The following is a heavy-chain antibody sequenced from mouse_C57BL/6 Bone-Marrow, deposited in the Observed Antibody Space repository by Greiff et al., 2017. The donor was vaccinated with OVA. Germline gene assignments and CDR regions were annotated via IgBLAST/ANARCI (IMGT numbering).Heavy chain of an antibody. CDR3: ASSTIVARKEFDY. V-gene: IGHV1-64*01. CDR2: IHTNTGST. D-gene: IGHD1-1*01. J-gene: IGHJ2*01. Sequence: QVQLQQPGAELVKPGASVKLSCKASGYTFTNYWMHWVKQRPGQGLEWIGVIHTNTGSTNYNEKFEGKATVTVDKSSNTAYMHLSSLTSEDSAVYYCASSTIVARKEFDYWGQGTTVTVSS. CDR1: GYTFTNYW.